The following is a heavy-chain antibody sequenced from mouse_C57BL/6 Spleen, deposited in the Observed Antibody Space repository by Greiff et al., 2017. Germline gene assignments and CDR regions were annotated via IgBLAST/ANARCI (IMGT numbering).Heavy chain of an antibody. CDR1: GYSITSGYD. CDR3: ARGAQASAWFAY. J-gene: IGHJ3*01. CDR2: ISYSGST. Sequence: EVKVVESGPGMVKPSQSLSLTCTVTGYSITSGYDWHWIRHFPGNKLEWMGYISYSGSTNYNPSLKSRISITHDTSKNHFFLKLNSVTTEDTATYYCARGAQASAWFAYWGQGTLVTVSA. D-gene: IGHD3-2*02. V-gene: IGHV3-1*01.